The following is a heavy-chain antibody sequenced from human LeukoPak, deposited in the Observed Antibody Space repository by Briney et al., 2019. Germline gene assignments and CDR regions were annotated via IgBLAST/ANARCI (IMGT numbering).Heavy chain of an antibody. Sequence: SETLSLTCAVYGGSLSGYYWSWIRQPPGKGLEWIGEINHSGSTNYNPSLKSRVTISVDTSKNQFSLKLSSVTAADTAVYYCARCSTSSYYYYGMDVWGKGTTVTVSS. D-gene: IGHD2-2*01. CDR2: INHSGST. CDR3: ARCSTSSYYYYGMDV. J-gene: IGHJ6*04. CDR1: GGSLSGYY. V-gene: IGHV4-34*01.